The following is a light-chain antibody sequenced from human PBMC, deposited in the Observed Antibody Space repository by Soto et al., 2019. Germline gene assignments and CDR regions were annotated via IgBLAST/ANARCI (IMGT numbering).Light chain of an antibody. CDR2: GAS. J-gene: IGKJ2*01. CDR3: QHSYTAPPFT. CDR1: QNINIY. V-gene: IGKV1-39*01. Sequence: DLQMTQSPSSLSASVGDSVTITCRASQNINIYLNWYQQKPGKAPNLLIYGASTLHSGVPSRFRGSGSGTDFSLIINSLQPEDFATYFCQHSYTAPPFTFGQGTRLEI.